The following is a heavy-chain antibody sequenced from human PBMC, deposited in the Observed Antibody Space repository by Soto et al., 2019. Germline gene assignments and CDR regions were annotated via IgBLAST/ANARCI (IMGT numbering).Heavy chain of an antibody. CDR3: ARAKFESTGWHQFGI. J-gene: IGHJ4*02. CDR2: VSHSGNT. CDR1: GGSFTGHF. D-gene: IGHD3-16*01. Sequence: PSGTLSLTCAVSGGSFTGHFWSWVRQPPGKGLEWIGEVSHSGNTKYYPSLRSRVTLSVDSSKNQISLALTSVTAADTAVYYCARAKFESTGWHQFGIWGQGTLVTVSS. V-gene: IGHV4-34*01.